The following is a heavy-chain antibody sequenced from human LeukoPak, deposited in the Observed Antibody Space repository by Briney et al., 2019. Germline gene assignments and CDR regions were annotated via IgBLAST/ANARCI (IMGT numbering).Heavy chain of an antibody. CDR2: INHSGST. D-gene: IGHD6-13*01. Sequence: PSETLSLTCAVYGGSFSGYYWSWIRQPPGKGLEWIGEINHSGSTNYNPSLKSRVTISVDTSKNQFSLKLSSVTAADTAGYYCAXGSSWYRPLDYWGQGTLVTVSS. V-gene: IGHV4-34*01. CDR3: AXGSSWYRPLDY. CDR1: GGSFSGYY. J-gene: IGHJ4*02.